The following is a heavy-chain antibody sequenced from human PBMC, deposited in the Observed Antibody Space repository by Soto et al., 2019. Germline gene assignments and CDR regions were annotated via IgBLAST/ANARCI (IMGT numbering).Heavy chain of an antibody. Sequence: QVQLQESGPGLVKPSQTLSLTCTVSGGSISSAGYYWAWIRQRPGKGLEWIGYIYSSATTYSNPSLKSRIAMSIDTSQNQFSLKLTSVTAADTAVYFCARGDWESYDQDSWGQGMLVTVSS. CDR1: GGSISSAGYY. D-gene: IGHD1-26*01. CDR3: ARGDWESYDQDS. CDR2: IYSSATT. V-gene: IGHV4-31*03. J-gene: IGHJ4*02.